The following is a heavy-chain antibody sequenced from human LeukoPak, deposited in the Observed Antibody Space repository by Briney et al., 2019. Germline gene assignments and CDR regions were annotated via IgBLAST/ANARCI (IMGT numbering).Heavy chain of an antibody. D-gene: IGHD6-13*01. Sequence: ASVKVPCKASGGTFSSYAISWVRQAPGQGLEWMGWINPNSGGTNYAQKFQGRVTMTRDTSISTAYMELSRLRSDDTAAYYCARGNIAAAGTPGFDYWGQGTLVTVSS. CDR2: INPNSGGT. CDR1: GGTFSSYA. CDR3: ARGNIAAAGTPGFDY. V-gene: IGHV1-2*02. J-gene: IGHJ4*02.